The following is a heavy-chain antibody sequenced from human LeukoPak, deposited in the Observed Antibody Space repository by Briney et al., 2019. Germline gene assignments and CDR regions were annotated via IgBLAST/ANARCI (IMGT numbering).Heavy chain of an antibody. V-gene: IGHV4-34*01. D-gene: IGHD3-10*01. CDR3: ARGGISWPYYYGSGSYHSWFDP. Sequence: SETLSLTCAVYGGSFSGYYWSWIRQPPGKGLEWIEEINHSGSTNYNPSLKSRVTISVDTSKNQFSLKLSSVTAADTAVYYCARGGISWPYYYGSGSYHSWFDPWGQGTLVTVSS. J-gene: IGHJ5*02. CDR1: GGSFSGYY. CDR2: INHSGST.